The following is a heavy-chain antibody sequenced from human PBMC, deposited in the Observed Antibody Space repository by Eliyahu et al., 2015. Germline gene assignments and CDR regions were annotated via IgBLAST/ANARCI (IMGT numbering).Heavy chain of an antibody. CDR2: ITHSGST. D-gene: IGHD1-26*01. V-gene: IGHV4-34*01. CDR3: AGGLVGPTPK. Sequence: QVHLQQWGAGLLKPSETLSLTCAVYGESLIGYYWXWIRQPPGKGLEWIGEITHSGSTNYNPSLKSRVTISVDTPKKQFSLNLSSVTAADTAVYFCAGGLVGPTPKWGQGTLVTVSS. CDR1: GESLIGYY. J-gene: IGHJ4*02.